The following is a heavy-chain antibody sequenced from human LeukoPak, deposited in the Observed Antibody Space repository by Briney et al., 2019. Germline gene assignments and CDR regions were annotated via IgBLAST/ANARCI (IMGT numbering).Heavy chain of an antibody. V-gene: IGHV4-4*02. CDR2: IYHSGST. D-gene: IGHD3-22*01. J-gene: IGHJ3*02. CDR3: VAPYDSSGFGYHAFDI. CDR1: GGSISSSNW. Sequence: PSGTLSLTCAVSGGSISSSNWWSWVRQPPGKGLEWIGEIYHSGSTNYNPSLKSRVTISVDKSKNQFSLKLSSVTAADTAVYYCVAPYDSSGFGYHAFDIWGQGTMVTVSS.